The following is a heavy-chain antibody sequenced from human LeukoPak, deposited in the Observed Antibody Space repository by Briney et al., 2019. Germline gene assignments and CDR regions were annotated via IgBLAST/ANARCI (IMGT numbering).Heavy chain of an antibody. V-gene: IGHV3-21*01. D-gene: IGHD6-13*01. CDR2: ISSSSSYI. Sequence: GGSLRLSCAASGFTFSSYSMNWVRQAPGKGLEWVPSISSSSSYIYYADSVKGRFTISRDNAKNSLYLQMNSLRAEDTAVYYCVVLAAAGSGDYWGQGTLVTVSS. J-gene: IGHJ4*02. CDR1: GFTFSSYS. CDR3: VVLAAAGSGDY.